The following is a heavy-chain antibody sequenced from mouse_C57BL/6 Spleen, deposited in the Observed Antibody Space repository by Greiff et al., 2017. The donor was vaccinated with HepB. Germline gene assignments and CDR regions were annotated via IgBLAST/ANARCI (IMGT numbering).Heavy chain of an antibody. CDR2: IDPSDSET. CDR1: GYTFTSYW. CDR3: AREGYDGYYGRYFDV. V-gene: IGHV1-52*01. D-gene: IGHD2-3*01. J-gene: IGHJ1*03. Sequence: QVQLQHPGAELVRPGSSVKLSCKASGYTFTSYWMHWVKQRPIQGLEWIGNIDPSDSETHYNQKFKDKATLTVDKSSSTAYMQLSSLTSEDSAVYYCAREGYDGYYGRYFDVWGTGTTVTVSS.